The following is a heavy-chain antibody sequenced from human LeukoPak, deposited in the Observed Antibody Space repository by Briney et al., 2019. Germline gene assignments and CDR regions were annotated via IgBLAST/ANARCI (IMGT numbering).Heavy chain of an antibody. CDR1: EFIFSSYV. Sequence: PGGSLRLSCAASEFIFSSYVMSWVRQAPGKGLEWVSSISGSGDITYYADSVKGRFTISRDNSKNSLYLQMNSLRAEDTALYYCAKGLHDYGDYGCDYWGQGTLVTVS. D-gene: IGHD4-17*01. V-gene: IGHV3-23*01. J-gene: IGHJ4*02. CDR3: AKGLHDYGDYGCDY. CDR2: ISGSGDIT.